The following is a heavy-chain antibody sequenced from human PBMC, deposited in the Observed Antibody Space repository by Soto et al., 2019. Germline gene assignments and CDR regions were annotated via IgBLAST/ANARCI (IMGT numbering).Heavy chain of an antibody. J-gene: IGHJ4*02. Sequence: ASVKVSCKASGYTFTSYYMHWVRQAPGQGLEWMGIINPSGGSTSYAQKFQGRVTMTRDTSTSTVYMELSSLRSEDTAMYYCARHYPSKHPYDYWGQGTLVTVSS. CDR2: INPSGGST. D-gene: IGHD3-10*01. CDR1: GYTFTSYY. V-gene: IGHV1-46*01. CDR3: ARHYPSKHPYDY.